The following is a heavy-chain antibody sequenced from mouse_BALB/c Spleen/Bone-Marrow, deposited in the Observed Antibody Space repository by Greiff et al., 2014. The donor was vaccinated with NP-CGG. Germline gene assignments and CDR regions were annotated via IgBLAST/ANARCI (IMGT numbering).Heavy chain of an antibody. V-gene: IGHV14-3*02. CDR2: IDPANDNT. CDR1: GFNIKDTY. D-gene: IGHD2-14*01. J-gene: IGHJ4*01. CDR3: AQGYDWAMDY. Sequence: EVKLQESGAELVKPGASVKLSCTASGFNIKDTYMHWVKQRPEQGLEWIGRIDPANDNTKYDPKFQGKATITADTSSNTAYLQLNSLTSEDTAVYYCAQGYDWAMDYWGQGTSVTVSS.